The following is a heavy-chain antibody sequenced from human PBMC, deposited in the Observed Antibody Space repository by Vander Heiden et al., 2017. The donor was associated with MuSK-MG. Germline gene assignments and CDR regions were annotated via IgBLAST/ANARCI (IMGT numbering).Heavy chain of an antibody. J-gene: IGHJ4*02. V-gene: IGHV4-31*03. CDR1: GGSISSGGYY. CDR2: IYYSGST. CDR3: ARDFLGGYSYGLPDY. Sequence: QVQLQESGPGLVKPSQTLSLTCTVSGGSISSGGYYWSWIRQHPGKGLEWIGYIYYSGSTYYNPSLKSRVTISVDTSKNQFSPKLSSVTAADTAVYYCARDFLGGYSYGLPDYWGQGTLVTVSS. D-gene: IGHD5-18*01.